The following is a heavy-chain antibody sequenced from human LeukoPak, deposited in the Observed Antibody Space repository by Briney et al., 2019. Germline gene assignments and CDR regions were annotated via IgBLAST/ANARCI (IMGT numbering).Heavy chain of an antibody. CDR1: GFTFSSYS. Sequence: PGGSLRLSCAASGFTFSSYSMNWVRQAPGKGLEWVSYISSSGSTIYYADSVKGRFTISRDNAKNSLYLQMSSLRAEDTAVYYCARSGDYYDSSGYYYSPFDYWGQGTLVTVFS. J-gene: IGHJ4*02. V-gene: IGHV3-48*04. CDR2: ISSSGSTI. CDR3: ARSGDYYDSSGYYYSPFDY. D-gene: IGHD3-22*01.